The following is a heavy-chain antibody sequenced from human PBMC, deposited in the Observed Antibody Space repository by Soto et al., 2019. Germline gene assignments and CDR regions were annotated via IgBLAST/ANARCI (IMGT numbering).Heavy chain of an antibody. Sequence: QVQLQESGPGLVKPSGTLSLTCAVSGGSFTSNNWWTWVRQPPGQGLEWIGEIYRTGSTNYNPSLMSRVTISLDKSENQFSLKVTSPTAADTSVYSCASRDPGTSVDYWGQGTLVTVSS. V-gene: IGHV4-4*02. CDR2: IYRTGST. D-gene: IGHD1-7*01. CDR1: GGSFTSNNW. J-gene: IGHJ4*02. CDR3: ASRDPGTSVDY.